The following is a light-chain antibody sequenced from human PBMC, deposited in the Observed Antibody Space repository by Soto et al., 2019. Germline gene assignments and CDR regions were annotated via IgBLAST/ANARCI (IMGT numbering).Light chain of an antibody. J-gene: IGLJ2*01. V-gene: IGLV1-51*02. CDR1: SSNIGNNY. Sequence: QSVLTQPPSVSAAPGQKVTISCSGGSSNIGNNYVSWYQQLPGTAPKLLIYETDKRPSGIPDRFPGSKSGTSASLGITGLQTGDEAEYYCGTWDSSLRAVLFGGGTKVTVL. CDR3: GTWDSSLRAVL. CDR2: ETD.